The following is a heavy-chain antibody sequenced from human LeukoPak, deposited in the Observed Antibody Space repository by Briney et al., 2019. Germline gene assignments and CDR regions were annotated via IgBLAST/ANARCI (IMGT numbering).Heavy chain of an antibody. D-gene: IGHD5-18*01. V-gene: IGHV3-48*01. J-gene: IGHJ4*02. CDR3: ARGRGYSYGQLDY. CDR2: ISSTSNTI. CDR1: GFTFSSYN. Sequence: GGSLRLSCAASGFTFSSYNMNWVRQAPGKGLEWVSYISSTSNTIYYADSVKGRFTISRDNAKNSLYLQMNSLRAEDTAVYHCARGRGYSYGQLDYWGQGTLVTVSS.